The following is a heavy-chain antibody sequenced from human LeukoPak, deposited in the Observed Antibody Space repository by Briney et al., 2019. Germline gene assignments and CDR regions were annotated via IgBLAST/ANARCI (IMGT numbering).Heavy chain of an antibody. V-gene: IGHV1-18*01. CDR1: GYTFTSYG. Sequence: GASVKDSCKASGYTFTSYGISWVRQAPGQGLEWMGWISAYNGNTNYAQKLQGRVTMTTDTSTSTAYMELRSLRSDDTAVYYCARTVQLERRGDNWFDPWGQGTLVTVSS. CDR2: ISAYNGNT. J-gene: IGHJ5*02. D-gene: IGHD1-1*01. CDR3: ARTVQLERRGDNWFDP.